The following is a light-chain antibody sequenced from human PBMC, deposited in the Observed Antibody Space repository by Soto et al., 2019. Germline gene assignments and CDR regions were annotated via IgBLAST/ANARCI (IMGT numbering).Light chain of an antibody. Sequence: QSALTQPSSASGSPGQSLTISCTGTSSDVGFYNFVSWYQQRPGKAPKLVIYEVTKRPSGVPDRFSGSKSGSTASLTVSGLQTEDEADYYCCSYVRAYRLMIFGEGTKLTVL. CDR2: EVT. V-gene: IGLV2-8*01. CDR1: SSDVGFYNF. J-gene: IGLJ2*01. CDR3: CSYVRAYRLMI.